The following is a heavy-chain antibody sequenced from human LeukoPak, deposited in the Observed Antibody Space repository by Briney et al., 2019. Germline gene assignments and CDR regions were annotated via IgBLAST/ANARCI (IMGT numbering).Heavy chain of an antibody. CDR2: ITRSSSTI. CDR1: GFXFSSYS. J-gene: IGHJ4*02. V-gene: IGHV3-48*02. CDR3: VRDPDALDY. Sequence: GGSLRLSCAASGFXFSSYSMNWVRQAPGKGLEWVSYITRSSSTIHYRDSVKGRFTISRDNAKNSLYLQLNSLRDEDTAVYYCVRDPDALDYWGQGTLVTVSS.